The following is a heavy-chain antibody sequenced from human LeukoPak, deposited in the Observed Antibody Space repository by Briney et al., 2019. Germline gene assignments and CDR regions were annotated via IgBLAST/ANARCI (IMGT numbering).Heavy chain of an antibody. CDR3: AGHIGAWHYFDY. V-gene: IGHV3-30*02. D-gene: IGHD2-21*01. Sequence: GGSLRLSCAASGFTFSSYGMHWVRQAPGKGLEWVAFIRYDGSNKYYADSVKGRFTISRDNSKNTLYLQMNSLRAEDTAVYYCAGHIGAWHYFDYWGQGTLVTVSS. CDR1: GFTFSSYG. J-gene: IGHJ4*02. CDR2: IRYDGSNK.